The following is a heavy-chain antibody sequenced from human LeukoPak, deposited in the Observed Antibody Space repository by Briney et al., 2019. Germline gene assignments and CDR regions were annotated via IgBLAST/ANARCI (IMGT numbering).Heavy chain of an antibody. CDR2: ISGSGGST. J-gene: IGHJ4*02. CDR3: AKDGPPGIAVAGLFDY. D-gene: IGHD6-19*01. Sequence: GGSLRLSCAASGSTFSSYAMSWVRQAPGKGLEWVSAISGSGGSTYYADSVKGRFTISRDNSKNTLYLQMNSLRAEDTAVYYCAKDGPPGIAVAGLFDYWGQGTLVTVSS. CDR1: GSTFSSYA. V-gene: IGHV3-23*01.